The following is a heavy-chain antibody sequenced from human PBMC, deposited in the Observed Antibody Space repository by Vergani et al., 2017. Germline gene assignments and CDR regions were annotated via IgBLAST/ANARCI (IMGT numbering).Heavy chain of an antibody. CDR3: ARGQLRGNWFDP. CDR1: GGSLSSYY. CDR2: IYYSGST. V-gene: IGHV4-59*01. J-gene: IGHJ5*02. D-gene: IGHD1-7*01. Sequence: QVQLQESGPGLVKPSETLSLTCTVPGGSLSSYYWSWIRQPPGKGLEWVGYIYYSGSTNYNPSLKSLVTISVDTSNNQFALKLSSVTAAGTAVYSCARGQLRGNWFDPWGQGTLVTVSS.